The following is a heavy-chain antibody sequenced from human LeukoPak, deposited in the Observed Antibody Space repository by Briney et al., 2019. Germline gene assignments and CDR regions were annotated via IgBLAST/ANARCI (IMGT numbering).Heavy chain of an antibody. J-gene: IGHJ4*02. Sequence: GESLKISCKGSGYSFTTYWIGWVRQMPGKGLEWMGIIYPTDSYTRYSPSFQGRVTISADKSINTAYLQWSSLQASDTAMYYCARRSHANNNYPSINNPGSFDFWGQGTLLTVSS. CDR2: IYPTDSYT. D-gene: IGHD5-24*01. CDR1: GYSFTTYW. CDR3: ARRSHANNNYPSINNPGSFDF. V-gene: IGHV5-51*01.